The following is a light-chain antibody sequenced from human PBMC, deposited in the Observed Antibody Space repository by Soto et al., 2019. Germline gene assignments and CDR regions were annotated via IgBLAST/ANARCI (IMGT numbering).Light chain of an antibody. CDR2: DVS. J-gene: IGLJ1*01. Sequence: QSALTQPASVSGSPGQSITISCTGTSSDVGGYNYVSWYQQRPGKAPKLMIYDVSNRPSGVSNSFSGSKSGNTASLTISGLQAEDEADYYCSSYTSSSTLYVFGTGTKLTVL. CDR3: SSYTSSSTLYV. V-gene: IGLV2-14*01. CDR1: SSDVGGYNY.